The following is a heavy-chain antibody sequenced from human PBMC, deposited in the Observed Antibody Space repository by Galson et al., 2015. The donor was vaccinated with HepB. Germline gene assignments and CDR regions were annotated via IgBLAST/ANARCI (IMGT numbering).Heavy chain of an antibody. CDR1: AYTLTDYY. J-gene: IGHJ3*02. V-gene: IGHV1-2*02. Sequence: SCKASAYTLTDYYMHWVRQAPGQGLEWMGWINPNSGGTNYAQKFQGRVTMTRDTSISTAYMELSRLRSDDTAVYYCARGSGNRGDDAFDIWGQGTMVTVSS. D-gene: IGHD3-16*01. CDR2: INPNSGGT. CDR3: ARGSGNRGDDAFDI.